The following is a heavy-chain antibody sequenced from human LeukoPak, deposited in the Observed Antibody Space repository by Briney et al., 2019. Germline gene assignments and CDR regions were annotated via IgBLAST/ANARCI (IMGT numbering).Heavy chain of an antibody. J-gene: IGHJ4*02. V-gene: IGHV1-24*01. CDR1: GYTLTELS. Sequence: ASVKVSCKVSGYTLTELSMHWVRQAPGKGLEWMGGFDPEDGETIYAQKLQGRVTMTTDTSTSTAYMELRSLRSDDTAVYYCARDPGYFDYWGQGTLVTVSS. CDR3: ARDPGYFDY. CDR2: FDPEDGET.